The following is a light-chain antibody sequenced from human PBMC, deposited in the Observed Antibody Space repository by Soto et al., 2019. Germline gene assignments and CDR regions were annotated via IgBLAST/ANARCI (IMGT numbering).Light chain of an antibody. CDR1: QSVSSN. Sequence: IVMTQSPATLSVSPGERATLSYRASQSVSSNLAWYQQKPGQAPRLLIYGASTRATGIPTRFSGSGSGTEFTLTISSLQSEDFAVYYCQQYNNWPRTFGQGTKVEIK. CDR3: QQYNNWPRT. CDR2: GAS. V-gene: IGKV3-15*01. J-gene: IGKJ1*01.